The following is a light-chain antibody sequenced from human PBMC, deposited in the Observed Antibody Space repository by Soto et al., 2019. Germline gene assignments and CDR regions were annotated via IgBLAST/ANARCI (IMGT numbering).Light chain of an antibody. CDR3: AAWDDSLNAWV. Sequence: QSVVTQPPSASQTPGQRVTISCSGSRSNVGRSSVSWYQHVPGTAPKLLIYSHDQRPSGVPDRISASRSGTAASLAISGLRSEDEAFYYCAAWDDSLNAWVFGGGTKVTVL. V-gene: IGLV1-44*01. J-gene: IGLJ3*02. CDR1: RSNVGRSS. CDR2: SHD.